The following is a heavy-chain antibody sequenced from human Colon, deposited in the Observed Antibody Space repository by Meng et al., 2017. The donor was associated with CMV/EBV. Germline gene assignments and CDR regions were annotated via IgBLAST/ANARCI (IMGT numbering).Heavy chain of an antibody. CDR1: GYTFTAYY. CDR3: AREVEGSRSRYIDY. Sequence: KASGYTFTAYYLHWVRQAPGQGLEWMGRINPNTGDTNYPQKFQGRVTMTRDTSINTVYMELTRLRSDDTAVYSCAREVEGSRSRYIDYWGQGTLVTVSS. CDR2: INPNTGDT. D-gene: IGHD6-13*01. J-gene: IGHJ4*02. V-gene: IGHV1-2*06.